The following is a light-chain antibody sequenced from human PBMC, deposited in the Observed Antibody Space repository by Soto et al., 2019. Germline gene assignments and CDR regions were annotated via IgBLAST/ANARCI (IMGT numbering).Light chain of an antibody. J-gene: IGLJ3*02. V-gene: IGLV2-11*01. CDR1: SSDVGGYNY. Sequence: QSALTQPRSVSGSPGQSVTISCTGTSSDVGGYNYVSWYQHHPGKAPKLMIYGVSKRPSGVPDRFSGSKSGNTASLTISGLQAEEEDDYYCCSYAGSYTGVFGGGTKLTVL. CDR2: GVS. CDR3: CSYAGSYTGV.